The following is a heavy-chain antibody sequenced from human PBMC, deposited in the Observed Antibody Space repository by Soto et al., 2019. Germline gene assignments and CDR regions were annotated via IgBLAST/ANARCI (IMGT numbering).Heavy chain of an antibody. CDR3: TRQTDAVQWLVVPTDYNFDY. J-gene: IGHJ4*02. V-gene: IGHV3-73*01. Sequence: GGSLRLSCAASGFTFGGSAMHWVRQAAGKGLEWVGHIRSKTNSYATAYAESVKGRFTISRDDSMNTAYLQMNSLKTEDTAVYFCTRQTDAVQWLVVPTDYNFDYWGQGTLVTVSS. CDR2: IRSKTNSYAT. CDR1: GFTFGGSA. D-gene: IGHD6-19*01.